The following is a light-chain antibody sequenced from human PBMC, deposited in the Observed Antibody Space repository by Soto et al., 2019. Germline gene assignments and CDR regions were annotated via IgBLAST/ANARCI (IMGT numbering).Light chain of an antibody. CDR2: KAS. CDR3: QQYGRSPYT. V-gene: IGKV1-5*03. Sequence: IQMPQSPSTLSGSVGDRVTITCRASQTISSWLAWYQQKPGKAPKLLIYKASTLKSGVPSRFSGSGSGTDFTLTISRLEPEDFAVYYCQQYGRSPYTFGQGTKV. CDR1: QTISSW. J-gene: IGKJ2*01.